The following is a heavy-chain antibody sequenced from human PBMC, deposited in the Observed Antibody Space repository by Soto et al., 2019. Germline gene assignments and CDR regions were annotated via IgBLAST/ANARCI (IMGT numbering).Heavy chain of an antibody. CDR2: INPSGGST. D-gene: IGHD2-15*01. CDR1: GYTFTSYY. Sequence: ASVKVSCKASGYTFTSYYMHWVRQAPGQGLEWMGIINPSGGSTSYAQKFQGRVTMTRDTSTSTVYMELSSLRSEDTAVYYCARDYRRPQDIVVVVAASYYYGMDVWG. V-gene: IGHV1-46*01. J-gene: IGHJ6*02. CDR3: ARDYRRPQDIVVVVAASYYYGMDV.